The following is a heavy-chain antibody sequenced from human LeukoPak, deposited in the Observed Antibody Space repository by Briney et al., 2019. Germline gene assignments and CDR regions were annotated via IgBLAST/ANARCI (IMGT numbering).Heavy chain of an antibody. Sequence: GGSLRLSCAASGFTFSSYSMNWVRQAPGKGLEWVSSISSTSSYMYYADSVKGRFTISRDNAKNSLYLQMNSLRAEDTAVYYCARLGRRAVADAFDIWGQGTMVTVSS. CDR1: GFTFSSYS. CDR3: ARLGRRAVADAFDI. CDR2: ISSTSSYM. J-gene: IGHJ3*02. V-gene: IGHV3-21*01. D-gene: IGHD6-19*01.